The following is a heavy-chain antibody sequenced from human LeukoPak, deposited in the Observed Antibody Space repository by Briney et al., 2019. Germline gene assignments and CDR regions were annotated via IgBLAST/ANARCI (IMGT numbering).Heavy chain of an antibody. D-gene: IGHD3-10*01. V-gene: IGHV3-11*06. CDR1: GFTFSDYY. CDR2: ISSSSSYT. J-gene: IGHJ4*02. CDR3: ARASVEYGSGSLDY. Sequence: GGSLRLSCEASGFTFSDYYMSWIRQASGKGLEWVSYISSSSSYTNYADSVKGRFTISRDNAKNSLYLQMNSLRAEDTAVYYCARASVEYGSGSLDYWGQGTLVTVSS.